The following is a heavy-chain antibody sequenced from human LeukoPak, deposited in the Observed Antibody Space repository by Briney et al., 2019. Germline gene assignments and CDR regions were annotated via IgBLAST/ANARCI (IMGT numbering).Heavy chain of an antibody. J-gene: IGHJ4*02. CDR2: INPNSGGT. CDR3: ARDPIGGYCSSTSCPFDY. V-gene: IGHV1-2*02. Sequence: ASVKVSCKASGYTFTGYYMHWVRQAPGQGLEWMGWINPNSGGTNYAQKFQGRVTMTRDTSNSTAYMELSRLRSDDTAVYYCARDPIGGYCSSTSCPFDYWGQGTLVTVSS. D-gene: IGHD2-2*01. CDR1: GYTFTGYY.